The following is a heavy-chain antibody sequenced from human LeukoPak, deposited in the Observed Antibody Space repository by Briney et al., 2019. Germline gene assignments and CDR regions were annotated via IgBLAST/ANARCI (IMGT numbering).Heavy chain of an antibody. CDR1: GGSISSYY. CDR2: IYYSGST. J-gene: IGHJ4*02. V-gene: IGHV4-59*05. CDR3: ARDAGYFL. Sequence: SETPSLTCTVSGGSISSYYWSWIRQPPGKGLEWIGSIYYSGSTYYNPSLKSRVTISVDTSKNQFSLKLSSVTAADTAVYYCARDAGYFLWGQGTLVTVSS. D-gene: IGHD6-13*01.